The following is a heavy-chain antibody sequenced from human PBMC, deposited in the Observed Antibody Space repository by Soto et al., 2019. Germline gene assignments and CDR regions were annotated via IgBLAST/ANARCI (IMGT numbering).Heavy chain of an antibody. Sequence: QVQLVQSGAEVKKPGSSVKVSCKASGGTFSSYAISWVRQAPGQGLEWMGGIIPIFGTANYAQKFQGRVTITADESTRTASMELSSLSSEDTAVYYCAREPSNRRDSSGSTGDYYYGMDVWGQGTTVTVSS. J-gene: IGHJ6*02. V-gene: IGHV1-69*12. CDR1: GGTFSSYA. CDR2: IIPIFGTA. CDR3: AREPSNRRDSSGSTGDYYYGMDV. D-gene: IGHD3-22*01.